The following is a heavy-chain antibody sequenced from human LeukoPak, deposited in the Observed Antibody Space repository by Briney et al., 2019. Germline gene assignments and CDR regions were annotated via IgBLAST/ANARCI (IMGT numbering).Heavy chain of an antibody. Sequence: GASVKVSCKASGYTFTSYYMHWVRQAPGQGFEWMGIINPSGGSTSYAQKFQGRVTMTRDMSTSTVYMELSSLRSEDTAVYYCARDGARVLRFLEWSPSTDYYYYYMDVWGKGTTVTVSS. D-gene: IGHD3-3*01. CDR2: INPSGGST. J-gene: IGHJ6*03. CDR3: ARDGARVLRFLEWSPSTDYYYYYMDV. CDR1: GYTFTSYY. V-gene: IGHV1-46*01.